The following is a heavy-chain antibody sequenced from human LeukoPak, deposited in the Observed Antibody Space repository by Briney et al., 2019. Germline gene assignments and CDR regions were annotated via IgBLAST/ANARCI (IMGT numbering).Heavy chain of an antibody. V-gene: IGHV4-59*01. CDR3: ARAAAGTSLYGYYYYMDV. D-gene: IGHD6-13*01. CDR1: GGSISSYY. Sequence: MTSETLSLTCTVSGGSISSYYWSWIRQPPGKGLEWIGYIYYSGSTNYNPSLKSRVTISVDTSKNQFSLKLSSVTAADTAVYYCARAAAGTSLYGYYYYMDVWGKGTTVTVSS. CDR2: IYYSGST. J-gene: IGHJ6*03.